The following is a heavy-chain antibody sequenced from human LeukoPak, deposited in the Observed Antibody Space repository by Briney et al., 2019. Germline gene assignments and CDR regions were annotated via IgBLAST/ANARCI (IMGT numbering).Heavy chain of an antibody. J-gene: IGHJ4*02. CDR1: GFTFSSYA. CDR2: ISGSGSST. D-gene: IGHD3-22*01. CDR3: AKRTSPYYYDSSGYGYFDC. Sequence: GGSLKLSCAASGFTFSSYAMSWVRQAPGKGLEWVSAISGSGSSTYYADSMKGRFTISRENSKNTLYLQMNSLRAEDTAVYYCAKRTSPYYYDSSGYGYFDCWGQGTLVT. V-gene: IGHV3-23*01.